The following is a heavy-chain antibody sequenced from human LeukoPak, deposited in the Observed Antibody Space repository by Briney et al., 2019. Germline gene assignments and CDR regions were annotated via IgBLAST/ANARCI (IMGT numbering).Heavy chain of an antibody. CDR2: INHSGST. Sequence: PSETLSLPCGVCGGSFSGYYWSWIRQPPGKGLEWLGEINHSGSTNYNPSLKSRVTISVDTSKNQFSLKLSSVTAADTAVYYCARPLRGYCSGGSCQGFDYWGQGTLVTVSS. CDR1: GGSFSGYY. CDR3: ARPLRGYCSGGSCQGFDY. J-gene: IGHJ4*02. D-gene: IGHD2-15*01. V-gene: IGHV4-34*01.